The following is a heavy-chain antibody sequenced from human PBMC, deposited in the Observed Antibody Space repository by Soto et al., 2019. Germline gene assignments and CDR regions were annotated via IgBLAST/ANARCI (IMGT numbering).Heavy chain of an antibody. D-gene: IGHD1-1*01. CDR2: IRTTGGST. CDR3: ARPDGATYNFRY. J-gene: IGHJ4*02. V-gene: IGHV3-23*01. Sequence: DVQLLESGGRLVQPGGSLRLSCAASGFTFNAYSLSWVRQAPGKGLEWVSAIRTTGGSTYYADSVKGRFTISRDNSQNTLSLQMNSLRAEDTAVYYCARPDGATYNFRYWGQGTLVTVSS. CDR1: GFTFNAYS.